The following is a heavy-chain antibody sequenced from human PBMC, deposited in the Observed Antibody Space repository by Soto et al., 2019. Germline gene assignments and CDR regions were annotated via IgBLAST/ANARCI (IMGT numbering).Heavy chain of an antibody. Sequence: QVQLQESGPGLVKPSQTLSLTCTVSGVSITNGDYYWSWIRQSPGKGLEWIGYIYYTGKTYYNPSLRSRVTVSVDTSKNQFSLRLSSVTAADTALYYCARHPDDILTGYSPFVAYWGQGTLVTVSS. J-gene: IGHJ4*02. CDR2: IYYTGKT. CDR3: ARHPDDILTGYSPFVAY. CDR1: GVSITNGDYY. V-gene: IGHV4-30-4*01. D-gene: IGHD3-9*01.